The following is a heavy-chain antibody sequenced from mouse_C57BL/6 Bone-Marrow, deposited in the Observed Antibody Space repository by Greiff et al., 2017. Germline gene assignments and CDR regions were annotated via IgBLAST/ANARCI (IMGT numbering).Heavy chain of an antibody. J-gene: IGHJ2*01. Sequence: QVQLQQPGAELVKPGASVKLSCKASGYTFTSYWMQWVKQRPGQGLEWIGEIDPSDSYTNYNQKFKGKATLTADTSSTTAYMQLSSLTSEDSAFYYCAGGRYWGQGTTLTVSS. V-gene: IGHV1-50*01. CDR3: AGGRY. CDR2: IDPSDSYT. CDR1: GYTFTSYW.